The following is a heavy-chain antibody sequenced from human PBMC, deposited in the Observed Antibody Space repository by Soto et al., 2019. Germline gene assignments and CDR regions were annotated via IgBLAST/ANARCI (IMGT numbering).Heavy chain of an antibody. CDR1: GYSFNSYW. CDR2: IYPGDSDT. V-gene: IGHV5-51*07. Sequence: GESLKISCKGSGYSFNSYWIAWVHQMPGKGLEWMGIIYPGDSDTRYSPSFQGQVTISTDKSINIAYLQWSSLKASDTAMYYCARLHSGTYPRSFVYWGQGTLVTVSS. CDR3: ARLHSGTYPRSFVY. J-gene: IGHJ4*02. D-gene: IGHD1-26*01.